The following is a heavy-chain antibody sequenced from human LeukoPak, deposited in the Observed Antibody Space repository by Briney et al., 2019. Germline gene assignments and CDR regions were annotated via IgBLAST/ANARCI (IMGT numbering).Heavy chain of an antibody. V-gene: IGHV5-51*01. Sequence: GESLKISCKASGYSFTNYWIGWVRQMPGKGLEWMGIIYPGDSDTRYSPSFQGQVTISADKSISTAYLQWSSLKASDTAMYYCAIMGPVLTGPWGYWGQGTLVTVSS. CDR2: IYPGDSDT. J-gene: IGHJ4*02. D-gene: IGHD3-9*01. CDR3: AIMGPVLTGPWGY. CDR1: GYSFTNYW.